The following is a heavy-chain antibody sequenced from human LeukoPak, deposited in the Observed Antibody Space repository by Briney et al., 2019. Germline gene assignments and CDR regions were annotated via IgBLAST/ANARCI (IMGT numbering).Heavy chain of an antibody. D-gene: IGHD3-3*01. CDR1: GGSISSGGYY. CDR3: ARDLRPRITIFGVVIRSFDI. J-gene: IGHJ3*02. V-gene: IGHV4-31*03. Sequence: SETLSLTCTVSGGSISSGGYYWSWIRQHPGKGLEWIGYIYYSGSTYYNPSLKSRVTISVDTSKNQFSLKLSSVTAADTAVYYCARDLRPRITIFGVVIRSFDIWGQGTMVTVSS. CDR2: IYYSGST.